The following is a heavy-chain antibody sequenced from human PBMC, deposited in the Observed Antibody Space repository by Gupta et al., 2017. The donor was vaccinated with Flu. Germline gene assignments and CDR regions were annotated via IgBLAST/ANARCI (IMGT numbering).Heavy chain of an antibody. CDR2: ISGGTDDT. CDR3: ARRGATVTGGHGGFFDH. Sequence: DVPLMESGVRLDQPGGPLRLLCSALGSNCNDYAMSWIRQAPGKGLVWFPGISGGTDDTYYGDSVKERCIISRENSKRILILQLTSLRAEDTALFFCARRGATVTGGHGGFFDHWGQGTLVNVSS. V-gene: IGHV3-23*01. CDR1: GSNCNDYA. D-gene: IGHD4-11*01. J-gene: IGHJ4*02.